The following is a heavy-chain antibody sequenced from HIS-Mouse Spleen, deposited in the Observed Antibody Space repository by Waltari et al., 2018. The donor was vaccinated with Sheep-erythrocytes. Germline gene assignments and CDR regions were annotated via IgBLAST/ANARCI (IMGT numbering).Heavy chain of an antibody. CDR3: ARLYYYDSSGYYFDY. Sequence: QLQLQESGPGLVKPSETLSLTCPVSGGSISSSSYYWGWIRQPPGKGLGWIGGIYYSGSTYYNPSLKSRVTISVDTSKNQFSLKLSSVTAADTAVYYCARLYYYDSSGYYFDYWGQGTLVTVSS. J-gene: IGHJ4*02. V-gene: IGHV4-39*01. D-gene: IGHD3-22*01. CDR2: IYYSGST. CDR1: GGSISSSSYY.